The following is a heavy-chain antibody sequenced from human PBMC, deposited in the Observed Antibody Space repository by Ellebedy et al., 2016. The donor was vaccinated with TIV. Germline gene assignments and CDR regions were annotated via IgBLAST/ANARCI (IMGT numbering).Heavy chain of an antibody. CDR2: VSDDGSNQ. J-gene: IGHJ4*02. CDR3: ARDRGSSAIFDY. CDR1: GFTFSSYA. Sequence: GESLKISCAASGFTFSSYAMHWVRQAPGKGLEWVAVVSDDGSNQIYADSVKGPFTISRDNSKNTLYLEMNTLRPEDTAVYYCARDRGSSAIFDYWGQGTLVTVSS. V-gene: IGHV3-30-3*01. D-gene: IGHD6-6*01.